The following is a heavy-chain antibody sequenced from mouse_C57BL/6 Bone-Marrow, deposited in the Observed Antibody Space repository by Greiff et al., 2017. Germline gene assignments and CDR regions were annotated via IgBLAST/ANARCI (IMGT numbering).Heavy chain of an antibody. CDR3: ARSLYYSKDY. V-gene: IGHV1-59*01. CDR1: GYTFTSYW. D-gene: IGHD2-5*01. CDR2: IDPSDSYT. Sequence: VQLQQPGAELVRPGTSVKLSCKASGYTFTSYWMHWVKQRPGQGLEWIGVIDPSDSYTNYNQKFKGKATLTVDTSSSTAYMQLSSLTSEDSAVYYCARSLYYSKDYWGKGTTLTVSS. J-gene: IGHJ2*01.